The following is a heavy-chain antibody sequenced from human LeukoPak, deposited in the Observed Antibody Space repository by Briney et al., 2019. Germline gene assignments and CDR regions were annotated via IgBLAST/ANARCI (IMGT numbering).Heavy chain of an antibody. CDR2: IYPGDSDT. CDR1: GYSFTSYW. Sequence: GESLKISCKGSGYSFTSYWIGWVRQMPGKGLEWMGIIYPGDSDTRYSPSFQGQVTISADKSISTAYLQWSSLRASDTAMYYCASRGPGEYSSSSGGFDYWGQGTLVTVSS. J-gene: IGHJ4*02. D-gene: IGHD6-6*01. CDR3: ASRGPGEYSSSSGGFDY. V-gene: IGHV5-51*01.